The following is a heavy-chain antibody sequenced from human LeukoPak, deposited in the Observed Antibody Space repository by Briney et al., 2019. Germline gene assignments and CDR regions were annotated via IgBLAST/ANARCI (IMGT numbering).Heavy chain of an antibody. CDR3: ARDDFGDYVPFDY. CDR2: INPNSGGT. Sequence: ASVKVSCKASGYTFTGYYMHWVRQAPGQGLEWMGWINPNSGGTNYAQKFQGRVTMTRDTSISTAYMELSGLRSDDTAVYYCARDDFGDYVPFDYWGQGTLVTVSS. CDR1: GYTFTGYY. J-gene: IGHJ4*02. V-gene: IGHV1-2*02. D-gene: IGHD4-17*01.